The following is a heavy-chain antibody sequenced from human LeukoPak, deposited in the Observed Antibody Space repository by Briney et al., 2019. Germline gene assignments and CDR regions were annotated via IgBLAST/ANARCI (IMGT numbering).Heavy chain of an antibody. CDR2: IYYSGST. CDR3: ARRGRAQGPLSL. Sequence: SETLSLTCTVSGGSITSFYWSWIRQPPGKGLEWIGYIYYSGSTNYNPSLKSRVTIFVDTSKNQFSLNLSSVTAADTAVYYCARRGRAQGPLSLWGQGTMVTVSS. J-gene: IGHJ3*01. D-gene: IGHD2-15*01. V-gene: IGHV4-59*01. CDR1: GGSITSFY.